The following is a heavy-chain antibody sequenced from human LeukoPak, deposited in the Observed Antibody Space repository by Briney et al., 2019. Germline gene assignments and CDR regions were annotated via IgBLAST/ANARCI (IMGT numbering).Heavy chain of an antibody. CDR3: AKLTTVTTGDY. CDR2: ISGSGGST. CDR1: GFTFGSYA. Sequence: GGSLRLSCAVSGFTFGSYAMTWVRQAPGKGLEWASYISGSGGSTYYADSVKGRFTISRDNSKNTLYLQMNNLRAEDTAVYYCAKLTTVTTGDYWGQGTLVTVSS. V-gene: IGHV3-23*01. J-gene: IGHJ4*02. D-gene: IGHD4-17*01.